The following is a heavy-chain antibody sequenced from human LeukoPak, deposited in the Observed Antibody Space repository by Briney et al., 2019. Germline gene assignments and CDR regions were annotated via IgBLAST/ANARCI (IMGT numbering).Heavy chain of an antibody. D-gene: IGHD5-24*01. V-gene: IGHV4-39*01. CDR1: GGSISSSSYY. Sequence: SETLSLTCTVSGGSISSSSYYWGWIRQPPGKGLEWIGSIYYSGSTYYNPSLKSRVTISVDTSKNQFSLKLSSVTAADTAVYYCARALSRDGYNSHFDYWGQGTLVTVSS. CDR2: IYYSGST. J-gene: IGHJ4*02. CDR3: ARALSRDGYNSHFDY.